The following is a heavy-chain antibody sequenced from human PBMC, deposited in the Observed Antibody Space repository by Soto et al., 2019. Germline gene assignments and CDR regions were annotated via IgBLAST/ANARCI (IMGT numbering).Heavy chain of an antibody. D-gene: IGHD2-21*02. V-gene: IGHV4-59*08. CDR2: VFHTGST. J-gene: IGHJ4*02. CDR1: GDSINTFF. Sequence: PSETLSLTCTVSGDSINTFFWSWIRQPPGKGLEFIGYVFHTGSTNYNPSLRSRVTISVDTSKNQFSLKLSSVTAADTAVYYCARHAYWGDYYFDYWGQGTLVTVSS. CDR3: ARHAYWGDYYFDY.